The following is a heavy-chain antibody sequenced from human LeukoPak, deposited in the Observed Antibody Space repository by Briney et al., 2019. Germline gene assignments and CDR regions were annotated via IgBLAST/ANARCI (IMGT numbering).Heavy chain of an antibody. V-gene: IGHV1-2*02. CDR3: AREYSSSSGRLFDY. J-gene: IGHJ4*02. Sequence: EASVKVSCKASGYTFTGYYMHWVRQAPGQGLEWMGWINPKSGGTNYAQKFQGRVTMTRDTSISTAYMDLSGLRSDDTAVYCCAREYSSSSGRLFDYWGPGTLVTVSS. D-gene: IGHD6-6*01. CDR2: INPKSGGT. CDR1: GYTFTGYY.